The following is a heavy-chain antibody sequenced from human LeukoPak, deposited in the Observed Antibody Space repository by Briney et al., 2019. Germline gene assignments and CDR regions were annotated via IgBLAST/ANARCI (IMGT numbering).Heavy chain of an antibody. CDR3: AKDGPGFPGSFDY. V-gene: IGHV3-53*01. J-gene: IGHJ4*02. D-gene: IGHD3-10*01. Sequence: PGGSLRLSCAASGLTVSSTYMTWVRQAPGKGLEWVSIIFSGGATYYADSVKGRFTISRDNSKNTLYLQMNSLRAEDTAVYYCAKDGPGFPGSFDYWGQGTLVTVSS. CDR2: IFSGGAT. CDR1: GLTVSSTY.